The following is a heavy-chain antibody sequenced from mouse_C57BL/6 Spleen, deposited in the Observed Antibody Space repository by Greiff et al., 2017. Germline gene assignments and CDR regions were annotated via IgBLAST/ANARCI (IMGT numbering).Heavy chain of an antibody. CDR3: TTRTGTSSYFDY. D-gene: IGHD4-1*01. CDR1: GFNIKDDY. J-gene: IGHJ2*01. V-gene: IGHV14-4*01. Sequence: VQLQQSGAELARPGASVKLSCTASGFNIKDDYMHWVKQRPEQGLEWIGWIDPENGDTEYASKFQGKATITADTSSNTAYLQLSSLTSEDTAVYYCTTRTGTSSYFDYWGQGTTLTVSS. CDR2: IDPENGDT.